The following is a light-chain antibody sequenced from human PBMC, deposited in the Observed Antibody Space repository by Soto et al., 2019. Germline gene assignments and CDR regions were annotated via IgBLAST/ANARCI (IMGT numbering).Light chain of an antibody. CDR2: DAF. Sequence: DIQMTQSPSSLSASVGYRVTIPCQASQDISHYLNWYQQKKGKAPKLLIYDAFNLETGVPSRFSGSGYGTDFTLTISSLKTEDIATYYCQQYDSLTRTFGQGTKVDIK. V-gene: IGKV1-33*01. CDR3: QQYDSLTRT. J-gene: IGKJ1*01. CDR1: QDISHY.